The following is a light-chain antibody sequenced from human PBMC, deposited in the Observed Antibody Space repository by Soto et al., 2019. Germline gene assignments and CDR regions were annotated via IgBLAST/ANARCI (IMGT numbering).Light chain of an antibody. Sequence: IVLTQSPATLSVSPGERATLSCRASQSVNNFLAWYQQEPGQPPRLLIYGASSRATGIPDRFSGGGSGTDFTLTISRLEPEDFAVYYCQQFSSYPLTFGGGTKVDIK. CDR2: GAS. CDR1: QSVNNF. V-gene: IGKV3-20*01. CDR3: QQFSSYPLT. J-gene: IGKJ4*01.